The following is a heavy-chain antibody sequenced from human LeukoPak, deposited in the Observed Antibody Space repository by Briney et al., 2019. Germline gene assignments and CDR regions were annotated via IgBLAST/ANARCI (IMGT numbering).Heavy chain of an antibody. V-gene: IGHV1-58*02. J-gene: IGHJ3*02. CDR1: GFTFTSSA. CDR2: IVVGSGNT. Sequence: SVKVSCKSSGFTFTSSAMQWVRQARGQRLEWIGWIVVGSGNTNYAQKFQERVTITRDMSTSTAYMERSSLRSEDTAVYYCAVVAGWYECAFDIWGQGTMVTVSS. CDR3: AVVAGWYECAFDI. D-gene: IGHD2-15*01.